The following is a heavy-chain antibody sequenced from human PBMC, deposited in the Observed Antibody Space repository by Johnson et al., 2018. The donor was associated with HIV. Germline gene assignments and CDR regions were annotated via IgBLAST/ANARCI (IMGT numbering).Heavy chain of an antibody. V-gene: IGHV3-11*04. CDR1: GFTFSDYY. Sequence: QVQLVESGGGLVQPGGSLRLSCAASGFTFSDYYMSWIRQAPGKGLEWVSYIGGSDTTIYYADSVKGRFTISRDNAKNLIYLQMNSLRADDTAVYYCARGRIAARPHAFDIWGQGTMVTVSS. D-gene: IGHD6-6*01. CDR2: IGGSDTTI. CDR3: ARGRIAARPHAFDI. J-gene: IGHJ3*02.